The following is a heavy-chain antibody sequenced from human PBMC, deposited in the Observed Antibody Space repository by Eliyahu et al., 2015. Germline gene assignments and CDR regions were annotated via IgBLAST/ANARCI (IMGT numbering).Heavy chain of an antibody. D-gene: IGHD3-10*01. J-gene: IGHJ3*02. CDR1: GGSMSSSGYF. CDR3: ARLTRGGVYAFDM. Sequence: QLQLQESGPGLVKPSETLSLTCTVSGGSMSSSGYFWGWIRQPPGKGLEWIGNIYYGGSTYYNPSLKSRVTISVDTSKNQFSLRLSSVTAADTTVYYCARLTRGGVYAFDMWGQGTMVTVSS. CDR2: IYYGGST. V-gene: IGHV4-39*01.